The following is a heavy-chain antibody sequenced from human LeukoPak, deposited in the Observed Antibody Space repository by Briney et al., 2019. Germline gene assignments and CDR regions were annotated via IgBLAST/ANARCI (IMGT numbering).Heavy chain of an antibody. Sequence: PSGTLSLTCAVSGGSISSSNWWSWVRQPPGKGLEWIGEIYHSGSTNYNPSLKSRVTISVDKSKNQFSLKLSSVTAADTAVYYCARGPRKYCGSTSCPKNWFDPWGQGTLVTVSS. V-gene: IGHV4-4*02. CDR2: IYHSGST. CDR3: ARGPRKYCGSTSCPKNWFDP. D-gene: IGHD2-2*01. J-gene: IGHJ5*02. CDR1: GGSISSSNW.